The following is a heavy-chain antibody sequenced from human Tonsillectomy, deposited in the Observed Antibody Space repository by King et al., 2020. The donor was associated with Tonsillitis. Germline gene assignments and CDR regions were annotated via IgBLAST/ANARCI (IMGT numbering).Heavy chain of an antibody. CDR3: ARDIDDYGDSVGYFDY. D-gene: IGHD4-17*01. Sequence: VQLVESGGGVVQPGRSLRLSCAASGFTFSRYAIHWVRQAPGKGLEWGAVISYDGGDKYYAESVKGRFTISRDNSKNTLYLQMNSLRTEDTAVYYCARDIDDYGDSVGYFDYWGQGTLVTVAS. CDR1: GFTFSRYA. CDR2: ISYDGGDK. J-gene: IGHJ4*02. V-gene: IGHV3-30-3*01.